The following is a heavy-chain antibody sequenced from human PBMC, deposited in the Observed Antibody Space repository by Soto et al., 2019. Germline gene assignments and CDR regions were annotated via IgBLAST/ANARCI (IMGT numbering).Heavy chain of an antibody. CDR1: GTSISSTYW. CDR2: IYHNGIT. CDR3: ATWPYYYGSGRKAPSDY. J-gene: IGHJ4*02. D-gene: IGHD3-10*01. Sequence: TCRVSGTSISSTYWWTWVRQSPGKGLEWIGEIYHNGITKYNPSLKSRVSLSVDKSNNQFSLKLTSVTAADTAVYYCATWPYYYGSGRKAPSDYWGQGTLVTVSS. V-gene: IGHV4-4*02.